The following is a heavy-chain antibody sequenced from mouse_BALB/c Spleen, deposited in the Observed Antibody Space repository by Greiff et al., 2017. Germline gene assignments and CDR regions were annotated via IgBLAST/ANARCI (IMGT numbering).Heavy chain of an antibody. CDR1: GYAFSSYW. J-gene: IGHJ2*01. CDR2: IYPGDGDT. CDR3: ARGGFTTATY. Sequence: QVQLQQSGAELVRPGSSVKISCKASGYAFSSYWMNWVKQRPGPGLEWIGQIYPGDGDTNYNGKFKGKATLTADKSSSTAYMQLRSLKSEDSAVYFCARGGFTTATYWGQGTTLTVSS. V-gene: IGHV1-80*01. D-gene: IGHD1-2*01.